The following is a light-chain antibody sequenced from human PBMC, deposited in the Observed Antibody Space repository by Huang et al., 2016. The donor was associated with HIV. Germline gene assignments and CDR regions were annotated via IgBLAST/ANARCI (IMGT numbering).Light chain of an antibody. Sequence: EIVLTQSPGTLSLSPGERATLSCMASPSLGSSRLAWYQQKAGQAPRLLMYGASSRATGMPDRFRGSGSGTDFTLSISRLEPEDFAVYYCQQYDSSPVTFGGGTKVEIK. CDR1: PSLGSSR. CDR2: GAS. J-gene: IGKJ4*01. CDR3: QQYDSSPVT. V-gene: IGKV3-20*01.